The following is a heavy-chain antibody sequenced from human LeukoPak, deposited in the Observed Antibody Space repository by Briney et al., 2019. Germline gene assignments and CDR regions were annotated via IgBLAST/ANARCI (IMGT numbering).Heavy chain of an antibody. Sequence: PSETLSLTCTVSGGSISSYYWSWIRQPPGKGLEWIGYIYYSGSTSYNPSLKSRVTISVDTSKNQFSLKLSSVTAADTAVYYCARGELASHHEIAAAGLPGYYYYYGMDVWGQGTTVTVSS. CDR1: GGSISSYY. D-gene: IGHD6-13*01. CDR3: ARGELASHHEIAAAGLPGYYYYYGMDV. J-gene: IGHJ6*02. CDR2: IYYSGST. V-gene: IGHV4-59*12.